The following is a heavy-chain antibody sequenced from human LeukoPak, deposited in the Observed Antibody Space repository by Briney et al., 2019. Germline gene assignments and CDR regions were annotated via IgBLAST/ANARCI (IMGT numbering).Heavy chain of an antibody. J-gene: IGHJ4*02. D-gene: IGHD2-2*01. CDR1: GGSFSGYY. Sequence: SETLSLTCAVYGGSFSGYYWSWIRQPPGKGLKWIGEINHSGSTNYNPSLKSRVTISVDTSKNQFSLKLSSVTAAGTAVYYCARGALGGYCSSTSCPAFGYWGQGTLVTVSS. V-gene: IGHV4-34*01. CDR2: INHSGST. CDR3: ARGALGGYCSSTSCPAFGY.